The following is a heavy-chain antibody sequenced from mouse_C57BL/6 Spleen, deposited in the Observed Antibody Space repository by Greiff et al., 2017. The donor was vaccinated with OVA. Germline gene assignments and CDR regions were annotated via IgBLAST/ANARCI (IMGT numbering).Heavy chain of an antibody. CDR2: IDPENGDT. D-gene: IGHD1-1*01. V-gene: IGHV14-4*01. J-gene: IGHJ4*01. Sequence: EVQLQQSGAELVRPGASVKLSCTASGFNIKDDYMHWVKQRPEQGLEWIGWIDPENGDTEYASKFQGKATITADTSSNTAYLQLSSLTSEDTAVYYCTTFYYGRPLRPMDYWGQGTSVTVSS. CDR3: TTFYYGRPLRPMDY. CDR1: GFNIKDDY.